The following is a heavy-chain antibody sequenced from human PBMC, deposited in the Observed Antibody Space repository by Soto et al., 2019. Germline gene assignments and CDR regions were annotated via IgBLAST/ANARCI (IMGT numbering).Heavy chain of an antibody. J-gene: IGHJ6*02. CDR3: ARDLGYCSGGSCQYYYYGMDV. D-gene: IGHD2-15*01. CDR1: GYTFTSYY. CDR2: INPSGGST. V-gene: IGHV1-46*01. Sequence: GASVKVSCKASGYTFTSYYMHWARQAPGQGLEWMGIINPSGGSTSYAQKFQGRVTMTRDTSTSTVYMELSSLRSEDTAVYYCARDLGYCSGGSCQYYYYGMDVWGQGTTVTVSS.